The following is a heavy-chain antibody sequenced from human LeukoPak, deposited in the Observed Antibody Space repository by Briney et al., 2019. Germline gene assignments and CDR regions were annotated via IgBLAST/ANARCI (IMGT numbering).Heavy chain of an antibody. CDR3: ARGHMGEHFRH. J-gene: IGHJ1*01. CDR2: FYLTRST. CDR1: GASLSGDDYS. V-gene: IGHV4-30-2*01. Sequence: SETLSLTCAVSGASLSGDDYSWTWIRQPPGKALEWIGHFYLTRSTYYNPSLKSRVTISVDRSKNLCSLMLTSVTAADSAVYYCARGHMGEHFRHWGQGILVTVSS. D-gene: IGHD3-16*01.